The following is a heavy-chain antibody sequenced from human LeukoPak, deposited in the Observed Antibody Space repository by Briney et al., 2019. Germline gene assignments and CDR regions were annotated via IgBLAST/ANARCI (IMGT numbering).Heavy chain of an antibody. CDR1: GFTFSSYW. CDR2: IKQDGSEK. J-gene: IGHJ5*02. D-gene: IGHD6-19*01. CDR3: ARVAVAGKGNWFDP. V-gene: IGHV3-7*01. Sequence: GGSLRLSCAASGFTFSSYWMSWVRQAPGKGLEWVANIKQDGSEKYYVDSVKGRFTISRDNAKNSLYLQMNSLRAEDTAVYYCARVAVAGKGNWFDPWGQGTLVTVSS.